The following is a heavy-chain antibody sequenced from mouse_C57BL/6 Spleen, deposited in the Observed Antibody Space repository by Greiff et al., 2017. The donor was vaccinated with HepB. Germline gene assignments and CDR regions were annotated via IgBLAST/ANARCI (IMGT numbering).Heavy chain of an antibody. J-gene: IGHJ4*01. CDR2: IDPSDSET. D-gene: IGHD1-1*01. V-gene: IGHV1-52*01. Sequence: VQLQQSGAELVRPGSSVKLSCKASGYTFTSYWMHWVKQRPIQGLEWIGNIDPSDSETHYNQKFKDKATLTVDKSSSTAYMQLSSLTSEDSAVYCCARHYGKNYYAMDYWGQGTSVTVSS. CDR3: ARHYGKNYYAMDY. CDR1: GYTFTSYW.